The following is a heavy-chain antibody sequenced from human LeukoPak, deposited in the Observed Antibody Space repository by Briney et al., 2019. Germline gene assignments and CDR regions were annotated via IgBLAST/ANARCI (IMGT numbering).Heavy chain of an antibody. V-gene: IGHV1-69*06. J-gene: IGHJ4*02. CDR3: ERDYSEQLVLSY. CDR1: VGTFSSYA. CDR2: IIPLFGTA. D-gene: IGHD6-13*01. Sequence: GVSVKVSCKASVGTFSSYAISWVRQAPGQGLEWMGGIIPLFGTANYAQKFQGRVTITADKSTSTAYMELSSLRSEDTAVYYCERDYSEQLVLSYWGQGTLVTVSS.